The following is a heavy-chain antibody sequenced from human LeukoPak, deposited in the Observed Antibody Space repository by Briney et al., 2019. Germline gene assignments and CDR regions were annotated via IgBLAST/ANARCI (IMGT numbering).Heavy chain of an antibody. CDR2: IWDDGSNK. V-gene: IGHV3-33*01. D-gene: IGHD3-10*01. CDR3: ARDANFGYDAFDI. Sequence: PGGSLRLSCAASGFTFSSYGMHWVRQAPGKGLEWVAVIWDDGSNKYYADSVKGRFTISRDNSKNTLYLQVNSLRAEGTAVYYCARDANFGYDAFDIWGQGTMVTVSS. J-gene: IGHJ3*02. CDR1: GFTFSSYG.